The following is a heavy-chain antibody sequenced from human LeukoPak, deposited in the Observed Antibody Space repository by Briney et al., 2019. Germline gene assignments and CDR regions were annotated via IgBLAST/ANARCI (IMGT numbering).Heavy chain of an antibody. V-gene: IGHV4-59*02. D-gene: IGHD3-10*01. CDR2: IYYSGST. CDR1: GGSVGTSY. J-gene: IGHJ4*02. Sequence: SACLSPTCTVSGGSVGTSYWGWIRQPPGKGLEWIGYIYYSGSTNSNPSLSGRVTMSVDTPKNQFSLKLTSVTAADTAVYYCSRDYDSSGLFDYWGQGTLVTVSS. CDR3: SRDYDSSGLFDY.